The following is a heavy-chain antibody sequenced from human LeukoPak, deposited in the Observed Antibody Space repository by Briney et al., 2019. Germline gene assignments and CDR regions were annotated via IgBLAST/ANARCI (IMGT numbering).Heavy chain of an antibody. CDR1: GGTFSSYA. V-gene: IGHV1-69*13. D-gene: IGHD1-14*01. J-gene: IGHJ6*02. CDR2: IIPTFGTA. Sequence: GASVKVSCKASGGTFSSYAISWVRQAPGQGLEWMGGIIPTFGTANYAQKFQGRVTITADESTSTAYMELSSLRSEDTAVYYCARGTDYYYGMDVWGQGTTVTVSS. CDR3: ARGTDYYYGMDV.